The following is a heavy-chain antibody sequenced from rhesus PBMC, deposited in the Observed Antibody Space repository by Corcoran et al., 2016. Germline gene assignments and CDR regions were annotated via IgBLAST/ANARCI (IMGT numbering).Heavy chain of an antibody. CDR2: IPGRGGNP. D-gene: IGHD4-29*01. CDR1: GGSISSNY. J-gene: IGHJ4*01. CDR3: ARDGSSYWENYFDY. Sequence: QLQLQESGPGLVKPPETLSLTCAVSGGSISSNYWSWIRQPPGKGLEWIGRIPGRGGNPASNPSLKSRVTISTDTSKNQFSLKLSSVTAADTAVYYCARDGSSYWENYFDYWGQGVLVTVSS. V-gene: IGHV4-173*01.